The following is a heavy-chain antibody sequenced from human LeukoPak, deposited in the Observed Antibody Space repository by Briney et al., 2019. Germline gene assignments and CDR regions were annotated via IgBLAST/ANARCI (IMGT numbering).Heavy chain of an antibody. CDR1: GFTFSSYS. V-gene: IGHV3-20*01. CDR2: IKWDGGST. D-gene: IGHD6-13*01. CDR3: ARGAGSSWYFYFDY. Sequence: PGGSLRLSCAASGFTFSSYSMNWVRQAPGKGLEWVSGIKWDGGSTGYADSVKGRFTISRDNAKNSLYLQMNSQRVEDTAVYHCARGAGSSWYFYFDYWGQGTLVTVSS. J-gene: IGHJ4*02.